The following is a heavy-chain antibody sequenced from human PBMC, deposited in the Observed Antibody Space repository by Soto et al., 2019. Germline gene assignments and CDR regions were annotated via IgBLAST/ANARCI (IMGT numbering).Heavy chain of an antibody. CDR2: IDWDDDK. J-gene: IGHJ6*02. V-gene: IGHV2-70*01. Sequence: SGPTLVNPTQTLTLTCTFSGFSLSTSGMCVSWIRQPPGKALEWPALIDWDDDKYYSTSLKTRLTISKDTSKNQVVLTMTNMDPVDTATYYCARRVIVATIAGYYYYGMDVWGQGTTVTVSS. CDR1: GFSLSTSGMC. D-gene: IGHD5-12*01. CDR3: ARRVIVATIAGYYYYGMDV.